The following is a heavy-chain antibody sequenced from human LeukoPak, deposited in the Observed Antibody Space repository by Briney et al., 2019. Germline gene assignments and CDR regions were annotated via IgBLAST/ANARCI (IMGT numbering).Heavy chain of an antibody. CDR3: ARHGTNYYDSSGYYDY. J-gene: IGHJ4*02. CDR1: GGSISSYY. CDR2: IYTSGST. Sequence: PSETLSLTCTVSGGSISSYYWSWIRQPPGKGLEWIGYIYTSGSTNYNPSLKSRVTISVDTSKNQFSLKLSSVTAADTAVYYCARHGTNYYDSSGYYDYWGQGTLVTVSS. V-gene: IGHV4-4*09. D-gene: IGHD3-22*01.